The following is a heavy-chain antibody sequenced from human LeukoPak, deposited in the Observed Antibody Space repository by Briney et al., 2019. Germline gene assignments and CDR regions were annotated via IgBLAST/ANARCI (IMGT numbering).Heavy chain of an antibody. J-gene: IGHJ4*02. V-gene: IGHV1-18*01. CDR3: ARDDFRIAAAGNFDY. D-gene: IGHD6-13*01. CDR1: GYTFTSYG. CDR2: ISAYNGNT. Sequence: GASVKVSCKASGYTFTSYGISWVRQAPGQGLEWMGWISAYNGNTNYAQKLQGRVTMTTDTSTSTAYMELRSLRSDDTAVYYCARDDFRIAAAGNFDYWGQGTLVTVSS.